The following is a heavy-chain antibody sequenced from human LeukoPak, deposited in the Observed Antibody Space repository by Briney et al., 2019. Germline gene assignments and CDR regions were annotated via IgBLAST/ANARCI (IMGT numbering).Heavy chain of an antibody. CDR1: GYTFTSYD. J-gene: IGHJ4*02. D-gene: IGHD6-13*01. Sequence: ASVKVSCKASGYTFTSYDINWVRQPTGQGLEWMGWMNPNSGNTGYAQKFQGRVTITRNTSISTAYMELSSLRSEDTAVYYCARGETGYSSSWHNYWGQGTLVTVSS. CDR2: MNPNSGNT. V-gene: IGHV1-8*03. CDR3: ARGETGYSSSWHNY.